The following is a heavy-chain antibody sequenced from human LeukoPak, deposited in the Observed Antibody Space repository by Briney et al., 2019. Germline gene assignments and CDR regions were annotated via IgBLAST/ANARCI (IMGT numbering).Heavy chain of an antibody. CDR2: INPNSGGT. CDR1: GYTFTGYY. J-gene: IGHJ5*02. Sequence: ASVKVCCKASGYTFTGYYMHWVRQAPGQGLEWMGWINPNSGGTNYAQKFQGRVTMTRDTSISTAYMELSRLRSDDTAVYYCARVGSGGSYGGVWFDPWGQGTLVTVSS. V-gene: IGHV1-2*02. D-gene: IGHD1-26*01. CDR3: ARVGSGGSYGGVWFDP.